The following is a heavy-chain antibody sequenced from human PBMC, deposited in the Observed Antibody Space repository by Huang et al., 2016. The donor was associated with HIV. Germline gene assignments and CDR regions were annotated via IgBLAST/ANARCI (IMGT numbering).Heavy chain of an antibody. Sequence: QVQLMQSGAEVKRPGASVKVSCRASGGTFSTNAVSWVRQAPGQGLEWMGGISPMFGTTNYAQRFQGKVTITADESSSTVYMELSSLRSDDTAVYYCARQPYCGGDCAHYYYFYMDVWGKGTTVTVSS. V-gene: IGHV1-69*13. D-gene: IGHD2-21*02. CDR3: ARQPYCGGDCAHYYYFYMDV. J-gene: IGHJ6*03. CDR1: GGTFSTNA. CDR2: ISPMFGTT.